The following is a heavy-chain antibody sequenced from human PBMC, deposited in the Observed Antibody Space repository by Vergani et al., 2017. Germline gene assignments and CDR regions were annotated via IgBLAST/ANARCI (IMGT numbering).Heavy chain of an antibody. Sequence: QVTLKESGPVLVKPTETLTLTCTFSGFSLSTSGMRVSWIRQPPGKALEWLARIDWDDDKFYSTSLKARLTISKDTSTNQVVLTMTNMDPVDTATYYCARFIAAAGFDYWGQGILVTVSS. CDR1: GFSLSTSGMR. V-gene: IGHV2-70*04. J-gene: IGHJ4*02. D-gene: IGHD6-13*01. CDR2: IDWDDDK. CDR3: ARFIAAAGFDY.